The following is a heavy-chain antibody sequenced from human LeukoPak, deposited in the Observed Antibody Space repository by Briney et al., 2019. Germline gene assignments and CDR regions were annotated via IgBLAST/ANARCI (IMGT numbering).Heavy chain of an antibody. CDR1: GFTFSSYA. Sequence: GGSLTLSCAASGFTFSSYAMSWVRQSPGEGLEGVSAISGRGCSTYYADSVGARFTISRDNSENTLYVPMTSLRAEDTAVYSCAKDSVYCSSTSRHSGFDHWGQGTLVTVSS. V-gene: IGHV3-23*01. CDR3: AKDSVYCSSTSRHSGFDH. CDR2: ISGRGCST. J-gene: IGHJ5*02. D-gene: IGHD2-2*01.